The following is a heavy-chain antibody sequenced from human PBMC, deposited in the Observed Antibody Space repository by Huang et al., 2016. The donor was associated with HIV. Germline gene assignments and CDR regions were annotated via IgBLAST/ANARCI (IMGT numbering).Heavy chain of an antibody. V-gene: IGHV4-39*01. J-gene: IGHJ3*02. Sequence: QLQLQGSGPGLVKPSETLSLTCTVSGGSITSSSYYWGWIRQPPGKGLEWVGSIYYSGSTYYNPSRRSRVTVSVDTSKNQFSLKLSSVTAADTAVYYCARHFSYYDSSGYTPWDAFDIWGQGTMVTVSS. CDR1: GGSITSSSYY. CDR2: IYYSGST. CDR3: ARHFSYYDSSGYTPWDAFDI. D-gene: IGHD3-22*01.